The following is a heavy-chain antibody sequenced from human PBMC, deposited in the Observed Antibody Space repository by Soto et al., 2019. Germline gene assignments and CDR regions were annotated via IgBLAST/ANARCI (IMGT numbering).Heavy chain of an antibody. V-gene: IGHV1-69*12. Sequence: QVQLVQSGAEVKKPGSSVKVSCKASGGTFSSYAISWVRQAPGQGLEWMGGIIPIFGTANYAQKFQGRVTIIADESTSTAYMELSSLRSEDTAVYYCARERAAGYSYGRPMGYDYYGMDVWGQGTTVTVSS. CDR3: ARERAAGYSYGRPMGYDYYGMDV. CDR2: IIPIFGTA. J-gene: IGHJ6*02. CDR1: GGTFSSYA. D-gene: IGHD5-18*01.